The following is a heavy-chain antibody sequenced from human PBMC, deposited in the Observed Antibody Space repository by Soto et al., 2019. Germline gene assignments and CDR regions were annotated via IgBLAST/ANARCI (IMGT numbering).Heavy chain of an antibody. CDR1: GFTFSSYG. CDR2: ISYDGSNK. CDR3: AARYYDFWSGYFSYYYYYMDV. D-gene: IGHD3-3*01. V-gene: IGHV3-33*05. J-gene: IGHJ6*03. Sequence: PGGSLRLSCAASGFTFSSYGMHWVRQAPGKGLEWVAVISYDGSNKYYADSVKGRFTISRDNSKNTLYLQMNSLRAEDTAVYYCAARYYDFWSGYFSYYYYYMDVWGKGTTVTVSS.